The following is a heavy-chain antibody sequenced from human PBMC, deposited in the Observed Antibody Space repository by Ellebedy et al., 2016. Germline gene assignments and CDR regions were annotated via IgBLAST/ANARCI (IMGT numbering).Heavy chain of an antibody. CDR1: GGSISSYY. V-gene: IGHV4-59*08. CDR2: IYYSGST. Sequence: SETLSLXCTVSGGSISSYYWSWIRQPPGKGLEWIGYIYYSGSTNYNPSLKSRVTISVDTSKNQFSLKLSSVTAADTAVYYCARHGGGYSYGSYYYYYGMDVWGQGTTVTVSS. J-gene: IGHJ6*02. CDR3: ARHGGGYSYGSYYYYYGMDV. D-gene: IGHD5-18*01.